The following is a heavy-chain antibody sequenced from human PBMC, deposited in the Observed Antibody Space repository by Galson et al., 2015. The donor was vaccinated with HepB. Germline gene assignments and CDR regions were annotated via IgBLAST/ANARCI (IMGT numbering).Heavy chain of an antibody. J-gene: IGHJ4*02. CDR3: AKDRGSGAYSHCPDY. Sequence: SLRLSCAASGFSFGTYWMTWVRQAPGKGLEWVANINQDGSEKNYVDSVKGRFTISRDNAKSSLYLQMNSLRAEDTAVYYCAKDRGSGAYSHCPDYWGQGTLVTVSS. V-gene: IGHV3-7*03. D-gene: IGHD3-10*01. CDR2: INQDGSEK. CDR1: GFSFGTYW.